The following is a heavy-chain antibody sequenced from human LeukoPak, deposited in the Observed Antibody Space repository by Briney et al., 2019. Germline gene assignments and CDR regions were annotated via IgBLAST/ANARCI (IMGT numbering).Heavy chain of an antibody. CDR2: ISYDGSNK. CDR3: AKAAYYDILTALCDY. D-gene: IGHD3-9*01. J-gene: IGHJ4*02. Sequence: GGSLRLSCAASGFTFSSYGMHWVRQAPGKGLEWVAVISYDGSNKYYADSVKGRFTISRDNSKNTLYLQMNSLRAEDTAVYYCAKAAYYDILTALCDYWGQGTLVTVSS. CDR1: GFTFSSYG. V-gene: IGHV3-30*18.